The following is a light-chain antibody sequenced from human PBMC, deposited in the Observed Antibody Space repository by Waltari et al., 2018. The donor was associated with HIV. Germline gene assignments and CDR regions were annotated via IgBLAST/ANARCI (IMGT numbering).Light chain of an antibody. Sequence: DIQMTHSPSSLSASVGDRVTITCRPSHTVTSYLNCYQQRPGKAPNLLIFAASTLQTGVPPRFNGSGSATDYTLTISSLQPEDSATYFCQQSHSIPYTFGQGTKLEIQ. CDR1: HTVTSY. V-gene: IGKV1-39*01. CDR3: QQSHSIPYT. CDR2: AAS. J-gene: IGKJ2*01.